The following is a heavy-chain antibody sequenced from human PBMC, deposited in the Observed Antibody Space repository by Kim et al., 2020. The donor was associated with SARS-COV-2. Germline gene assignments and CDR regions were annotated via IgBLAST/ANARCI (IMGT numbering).Heavy chain of an antibody. V-gene: IGHV3-48*04. J-gene: IGHJ4*02. CDR3: ARDLGSYYYGSGSYPGDDY. CDR1: GFTFSSYR. D-gene: IGHD3-10*01. CDR2: ISSSSSTI. Sequence: GGSLRLSCAASGFTFSSYRMNWVRQAPGKGLEWVSYISSSSSTIYYADSVKGRFTISRDNAKNSLYLQMNSLRAEDTAVYYCARDLGSYYYGSGSYPGDDYWGQGTLVTVSS.